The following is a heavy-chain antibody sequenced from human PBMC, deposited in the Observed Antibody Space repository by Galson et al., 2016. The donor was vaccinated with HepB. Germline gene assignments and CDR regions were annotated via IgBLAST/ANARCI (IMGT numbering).Heavy chain of an antibody. CDR3: ASERYSFDSTESDPNYCFHGLEV. CDR2: FAPEHGET. J-gene: IGHJ6*02. V-gene: IGHV1-24*01. CDR1: GNSFTELS. D-gene: IGHD3-22*01. Sequence: SVKVSCKVSGNSFTELSIHWVRQAPGKGLEWMGGFAPEHGETFYAQKFQGRVTMTEDKSTDTAYMELSSLRSEDTALYFCASERYSFDSTESDPNYCFHGLEVWGQGTTVTVSS.